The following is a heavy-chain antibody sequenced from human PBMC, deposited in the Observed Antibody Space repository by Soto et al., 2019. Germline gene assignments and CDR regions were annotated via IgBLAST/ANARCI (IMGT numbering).Heavy chain of an antibody. CDR1: GYTFTSYD. J-gene: IGHJ3*02. Sequence: QVQLVQSGAEVKKPGASVKVSCKASGYTFTSYDINWVRQATGQGLEWMGWMNPNSGNTGYAQTFQGRVTMTRNNHISTAYMELSSLRSEDTAVYYCAARPIWFGDFDDAFDIWGQGTMVTVSS. CDR3: AARPIWFGDFDDAFDI. D-gene: IGHD3-10*01. CDR2: MNPNSGNT. V-gene: IGHV1-8*01.